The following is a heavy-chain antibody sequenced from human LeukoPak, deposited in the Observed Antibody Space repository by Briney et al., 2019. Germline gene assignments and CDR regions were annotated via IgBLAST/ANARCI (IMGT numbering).Heavy chain of an antibody. CDR1: GFTFEDFA. CDR2: ITWNSGRV. V-gene: IGHV3-9*01. J-gene: IGHJ3*01. Sequence: GGSLRLSCEGTGFTFEDFAMHWVRQAPGKGLEWVAGITWNSGRVDYADSVKGRFTISRDNARKSVYLQMNSLRPGDTAFYYCAKTHDGNGFLNDAYDVWGQGAMVTVSS. D-gene: IGHD3-22*01. CDR3: AKTHDGNGFLNDAYDV.